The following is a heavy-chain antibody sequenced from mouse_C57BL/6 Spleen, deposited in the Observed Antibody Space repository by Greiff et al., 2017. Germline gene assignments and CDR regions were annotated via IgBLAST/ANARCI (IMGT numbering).Heavy chain of an antibody. CDR3: ARRGIYYGNYYAMDY. CDR1: GFSLTSYG. CDR2: IWSGGST. D-gene: IGHD2-1*01. Sequence: VQLVESGPGLVQPSQSLSITCTVSGFSLTSYGVHWVRQSPGKGLEWLGVIWSGGSTDYNAAFISRLSISKDNSKSHVFFKMNSLQADDTAIYYCARRGIYYGNYYAMDYWGQGTSVTVSS. J-gene: IGHJ4*01. V-gene: IGHV2-2*01.